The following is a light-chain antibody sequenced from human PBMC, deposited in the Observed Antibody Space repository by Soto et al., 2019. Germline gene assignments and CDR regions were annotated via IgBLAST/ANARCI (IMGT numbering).Light chain of an antibody. Sequence: EIVLTQSPGALSLSPGDRATLSCRASQSVNTRYLAWYQQRPGQAPRLLIYAASSRATGIPDRFSGSGSGKDLPLTIVRLEPEDSGMFYCHKYGSSPHTFGQGTKLEIK. CDR3: HKYGSSPHT. CDR2: AAS. V-gene: IGKV3-20*01. J-gene: IGKJ2*01. CDR1: QSVNTRY.